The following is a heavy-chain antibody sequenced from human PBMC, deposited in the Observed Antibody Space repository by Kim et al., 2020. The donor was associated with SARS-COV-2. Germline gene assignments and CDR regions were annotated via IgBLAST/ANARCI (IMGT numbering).Heavy chain of an antibody. J-gene: IGHJ4*02. Sequence: ASVKVSCKASGYTFTSNYMHWVRQAPGQGLEWMGIINPSGGSTSFAQRFQGIVTMTRDTSTSTVYMELRSLRSEDTAVYYCAGGFCSSTSCYTGLISYWGQGTLVTVSS. D-gene: IGHD2-2*02. CDR1: GYTFTSNY. CDR2: INPSGGST. V-gene: IGHV1-46*01. CDR3: AGGFCSSTSCYTGLISY.